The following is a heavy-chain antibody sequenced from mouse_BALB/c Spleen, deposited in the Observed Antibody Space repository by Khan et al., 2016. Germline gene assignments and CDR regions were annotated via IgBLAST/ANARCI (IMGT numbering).Heavy chain of an antibody. J-gene: IGHJ2*01. CDR2: ILPGSGST. CDR1: GYTFSSYW. CDR3: ARGLRLLYYFDY. Sequence: QVQLKQSGAELMKPGASVKISCKATGYTFSSYWIEWVKQRPGHGLEWIGEILPGSGSTNYNEKFKGKATFTAETSSNTAYMHLSSLTSEDSAFYYCARGLRLLYYFDYWGQGTTLTVSS. D-gene: IGHD1-2*01. V-gene: IGHV1-9*01.